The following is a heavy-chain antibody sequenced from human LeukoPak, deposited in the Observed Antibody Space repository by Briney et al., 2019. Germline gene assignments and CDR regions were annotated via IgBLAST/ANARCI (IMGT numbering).Heavy chain of an antibody. CDR3: ARDRREYYDSSGYYWVNDY. CDR2: IYTSGST. V-gene: IGHV4-4*07. Sequence: SETLSLTCTVSGGSISSYYWSWIRQPAGKGLEWIGRIYTSGSTNYNPSLKSRVTMSVDTSKNQFSLKLSSVTAADTAVYYCARDRREYYDSSGYYWVNDYWGQGTLVTVSP. CDR1: GGSISSYY. D-gene: IGHD3-22*01. J-gene: IGHJ4*02.